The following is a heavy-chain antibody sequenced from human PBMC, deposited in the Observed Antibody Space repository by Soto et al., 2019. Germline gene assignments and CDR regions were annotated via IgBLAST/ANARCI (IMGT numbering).Heavy chain of an antibody. V-gene: IGHV3-48*01. J-gene: IGHJ5*02. CDR1: GFSFSTYA. CDR2: ITSSSTI. CDR3: ARDLAFEGP. Sequence: LRLSCAASGFSFSTYAMNWVRQAPGKGLEWISCITSSSTIYYADSVKGRFTISRDDARKSLYLHIHSLRGEDTAVYYCARDLAFEGPWGQGTLVTVSS. D-gene: IGHD3-3*02.